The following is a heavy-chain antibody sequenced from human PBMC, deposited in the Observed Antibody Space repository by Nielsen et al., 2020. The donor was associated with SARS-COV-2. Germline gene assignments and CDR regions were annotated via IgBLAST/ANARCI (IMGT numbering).Heavy chain of an antibody. V-gene: IGHV3-23*01. J-gene: IGHJ2*01. D-gene: IGHD4-17*01. CDR1: GFTFSSYA. Sequence: GESLKISCAASGFTFSSYAMSWVRQAPGKGLEWVSAISGSGGSTYYADSVKGRFTISRDNSKNSLYLQMNSLRAEDTALYHCAVGYGDYDWYFDLWGRGTLVTVSS. CDR2: ISGSGGST. CDR3: AVGYGDYDWYFDL.